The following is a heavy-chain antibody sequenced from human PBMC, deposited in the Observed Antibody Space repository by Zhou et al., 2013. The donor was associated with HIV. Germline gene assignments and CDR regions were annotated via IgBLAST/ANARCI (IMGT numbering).Heavy chain of an antibody. J-gene: IGHJ1*01. CDR3: ARGYRRSRTSRYFHH. V-gene: IGHV1-18*01. D-gene: IGHD1-20*01. CDR1: GYNFVNYS. CDR2: ISPQNGKS. Sequence: QVQLVQSGGEVRKSGASVIVSCTASGYNFVNYSLSWVRQAPRHGLEWMGWISPQNGKSDYAQKFQGRVTLTSDTATKTVYMELRNLRSDDTAVYYCARGYRRSRTSRYFHHWGQGTLV.